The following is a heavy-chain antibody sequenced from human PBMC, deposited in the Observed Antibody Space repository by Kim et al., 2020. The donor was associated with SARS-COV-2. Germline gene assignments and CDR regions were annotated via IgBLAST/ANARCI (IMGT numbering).Heavy chain of an antibody. V-gene: IGHV4-39*07. CDR3: ARYDLYDILTGYRYYFDY. Sequence: SETLSLTCTVSGGSISSSSYYWGWIRQPPGKGLEWIGSIYYSGSTYYNPSLKSRVTISVDTSKNQFSLKLSSVTAADTAVYYCARYDLYDILTGYRYYFDYWGQGTLVTVSS. CDR1: GGSISSSSYY. J-gene: IGHJ4*02. D-gene: IGHD3-9*01. CDR2: IYYSGST.